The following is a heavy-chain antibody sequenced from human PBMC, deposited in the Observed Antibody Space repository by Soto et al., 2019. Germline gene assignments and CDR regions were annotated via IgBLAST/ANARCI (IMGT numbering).Heavy chain of an antibody. Sequence: QVTLKESGPVLVKPTETLTLTCTVSGFSLSNARMGVSWIRQPPGKALEWLAHIFSNDEKSYSTSLKSRLTISKETSKSQVVLTMTNMDPVDTATYYCARSRDYGGNYLDFDYWGQGTLVTVSS. J-gene: IGHJ4*02. D-gene: IGHD4-17*01. CDR3: ARSRDYGGNYLDFDY. CDR2: IFSNDEK. V-gene: IGHV2-26*01. CDR1: GFSLSNARMG.